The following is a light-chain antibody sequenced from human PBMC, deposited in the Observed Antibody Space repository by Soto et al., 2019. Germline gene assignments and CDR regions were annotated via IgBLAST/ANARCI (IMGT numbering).Light chain of an antibody. CDR1: QSVSSF. Sequence: EIVLTQSPGTLSLSPGERATLSCRASQSVSSFLAWYQQKPGQSPRLLIYDASNRATGIPTRFSGSGSGTDFTLTISSVETEDFAVYYCQARSNWPSFGPGTKVDI. CDR2: DAS. CDR3: QARSNWPS. J-gene: IGKJ3*01. V-gene: IGKV3-11*01.